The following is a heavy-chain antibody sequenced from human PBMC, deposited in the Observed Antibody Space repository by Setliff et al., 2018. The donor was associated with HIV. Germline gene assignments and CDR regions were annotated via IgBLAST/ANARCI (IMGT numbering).Heavy chain of an antibody. V-gene: IGHV4-39*07. Sequence: SETLSLTCTVSGGSISSSNYYWGWIRQPPGKGLEYIGSMHYSGSTYYNPSLKSRVTISVDTSTNQFSLKLSSVTAEDTAVYYCARGRGQGAARPFDYWGQGTLVTVSS. CDR2: MHYSGST. CDR1: GGSISSSNYY. J-gene: IGHJ4*02. D-gene: IGHD6-6*01. CDR3: ARGRGQGAARPFDY.